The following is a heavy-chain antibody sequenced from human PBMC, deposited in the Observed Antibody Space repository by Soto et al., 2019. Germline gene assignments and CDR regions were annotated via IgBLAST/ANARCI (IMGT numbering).Heavy chain of an antibody. CDR1: GDSVSSNSAA. D-gene: IGHD3-22*01. CDR3: AREEINYYDSSGYYSLSYFDY. V-gene: IGHV6-1*01. Sequence: SQTLSLTCAISGDSVSSNSAAWNWIRQSPSRGLEWLGRTYYRSKWYNDYAVSVKSRITINPGTSKNQFSLQLNSVTPEDTAVYYCAREEINYYDSSGYYSLSYFDYWGQGTLVTVSS. J-gene: IGHJ4*02. CDR2: TYYRSKWYN.